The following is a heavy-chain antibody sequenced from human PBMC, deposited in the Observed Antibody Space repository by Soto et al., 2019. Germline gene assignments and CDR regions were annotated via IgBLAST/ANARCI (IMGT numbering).Heavy chain of an antibody. D-gene: IGHD1-26*01. CDR2: IIPILGIA. V-gene: IGHV1-69*08. J-gene: IGHJ4*02. CDR3: AREVGATNSHHRGVLDY. CDR1: GGTFSSYT. Sequence: QVQLVQSGAEVKKPGSSVKVSCKASGGTFSSYTISWVRQAPGQGLEWMGRIIPILGIANYAQKFQGRVRITADKSTSTAYMELSSLRSEDTAVYYCAREVGATNSHHRGVLDYWGQGTLVTVSS.